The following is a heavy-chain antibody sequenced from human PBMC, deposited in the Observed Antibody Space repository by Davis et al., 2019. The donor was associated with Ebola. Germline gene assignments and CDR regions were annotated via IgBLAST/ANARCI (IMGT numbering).Heavy chain of an antibody. J-gene: IGHJ5*02. CDR3: AYRPRGGYFDP. CDR2: IYWDGDM. Sequence: SGPTLVKPTQTLTLTCTFSGFSLSASAVGVTWIRQPPGKALEWLATIYWDGDMLSSPSLKNRLSITKDESKNQVVLTMTNMDPVDTATYYCAYRPRGGYFDPWGQGTLVTVSS. V-gene: IGHV2-5*02. D-gene: IGHD1-1*01. CDR1: GFSLSASAVG.